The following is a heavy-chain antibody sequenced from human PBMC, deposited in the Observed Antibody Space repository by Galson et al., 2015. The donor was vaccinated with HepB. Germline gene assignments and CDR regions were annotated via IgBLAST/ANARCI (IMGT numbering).Heavy chain of an antibody. V-gene: IGHV1-69*13. Sequence: SVKVSCKASGGTFSSYAISWVRQAPGQGLEWMGGIIPIFGTANYAQKFQGRVTITADGSTSTAYMELSSLRSEDTAVYYCAKEQDYYDSSGYNCYYHGIDVWGQGTLVTVSS. CDR3: AKEQDYYDSSGYNCYYHGIDV. J-gene: IGHJ6*02. CDR2: IIPIFGTA. CDR1: GGTFSSYA. D-gene: IGHD3-22*01.